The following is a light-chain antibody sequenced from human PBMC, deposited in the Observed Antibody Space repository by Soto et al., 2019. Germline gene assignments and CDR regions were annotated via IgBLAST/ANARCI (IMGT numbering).Light chain of an antibody. CDR3: CSYARGSTLV. CDR2: EGT. V-gene: IGLV2-23*01. Sequence: QSVLTQPASVSGSPGQSITISCTGSSSDIGSYNLVSWYQHHPGKAPKLMIYEGTNRPSGVSNRFSGSKSGNTASLTISGLQAEEEADYYCCSYARGSTLVFGGGTKLTVL. CDR1: SSDIGSYNL. J-gene: IGLJ2*01.